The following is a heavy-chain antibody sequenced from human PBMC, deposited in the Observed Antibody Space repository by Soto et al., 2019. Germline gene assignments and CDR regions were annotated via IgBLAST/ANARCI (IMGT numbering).Heavy chain of an antibody. CDR3: ANIIAAAGTRAFDS. D-gene: IGHD6-13*01. V-gene: IGHV3-23*01. J-gene: IGHJ4*02. CDR1: GVTFSSYA. CDR2: ISGSGGST. Sequence: XGSLRLSGAAAGVTFSSYAMSWVRQAPGKGLEWVSAISGSGGSTYYADSVKGRFTISRDNSKNTLYLQMNSLRAEDTAVYYCANIIAAAGTRAFDSWRQGTLVTVSS.